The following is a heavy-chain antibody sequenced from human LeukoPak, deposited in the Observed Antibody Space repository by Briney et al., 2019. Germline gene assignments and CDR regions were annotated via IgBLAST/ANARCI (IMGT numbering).Heavy chain of an antibody. CDR2: ISYDGSNK. J-gene: IGHJ4*02. V-gene: IGHV3-30*18. D-gene: IGHD3-10*01. CDR3: AKVPHSGILFDY. Sequence: PGGSLRLSCAASGFTFSSYGMHWVRQAPGKGLEWVAVISYDGSNKCYADSVKGRFTISRDNSKNTLYLQMNSLRAEDTAVYYCAKVPHSGILFDYWGQGTLVTVSS. CDR1: GFTFSSYG.